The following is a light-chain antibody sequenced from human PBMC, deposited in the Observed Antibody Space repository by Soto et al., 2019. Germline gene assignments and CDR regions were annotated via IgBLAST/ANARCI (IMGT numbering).Light chain of an antibody. J-gene: IGKJ4*01. V-gene: IGKV3-15*01. CDR2: GAS. CDR3: PQYNNWPLT. CDR1: QSVTSR. Sequence: EVVMTQSPATLSVSPGERATLSCRASQSVTSRLAWYQQKPGQAPRLLIYGASARATGIPARFSGSGSGTEFTLSINSLQSEDFAVYYCPQYNNWPLTFGGGTKVDIK.